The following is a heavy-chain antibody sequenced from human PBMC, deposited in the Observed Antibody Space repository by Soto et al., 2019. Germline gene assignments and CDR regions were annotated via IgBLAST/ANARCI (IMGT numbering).Heavy chain of an antibody. CDR3: ARHEYTAMVTPTPFDP. CDR1: GYSFTSYW. Sequence: GESLKISCKGSGYSFTSYWIGWVRQMPGKGLEWMGIIYPGDSDTRYSPSFQGQVTISADKSISTAYLQWSSLKASDTAKYYCARHEYTAMVTPTPFDPWGQGTLVTVSS. V-gene: IGHV5-51*01. CDR2: IYPGDSDT. J-gene: IGHJ5*02. D-gene: IGHD5-18*01.